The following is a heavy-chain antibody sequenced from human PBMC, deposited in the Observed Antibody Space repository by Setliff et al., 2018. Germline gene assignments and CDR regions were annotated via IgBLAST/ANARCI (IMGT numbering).Heavy chain of an antibody. V-gene: IGHV4-59*01. J-gene: IGHJ1*01. Sequence: SETLSLTCTVSGDSISGDYWSWIRQPPGKGLEWIGFIHDSGSTNYNPSLKSRVTISLDTPKNQFSLRLSSVTAADTAVYYCARTRCGLGGLPIWGQGTRGSV. CDR1: GDSISGDY. D-gene: IGHD2-15*01. CDR2: IHDSGST. CDR3: ARTRCGLGGLPI.